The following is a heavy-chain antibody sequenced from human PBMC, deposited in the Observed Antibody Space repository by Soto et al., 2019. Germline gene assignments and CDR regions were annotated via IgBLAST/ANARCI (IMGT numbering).Heavy chain of an antibody. J-gene: IGHJ4*02. V-gene: IGHV3-74*01. Sequence: PGGSLRLSCAASGFTFGTYWMHWVRRPPGKGLAWVARITSDGSSTTYADPVKGRFTISRDNAKNTLYLQMNSLRADDTAVYYCVRHFDKWGQGTLVTVSS. CDR2: ITSDGSST. CDR3: VRHFDK. CDR1: GFTFGTYW.